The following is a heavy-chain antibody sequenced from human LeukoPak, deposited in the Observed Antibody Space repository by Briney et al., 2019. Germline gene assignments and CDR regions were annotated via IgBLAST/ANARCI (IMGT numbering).Heavy chain of an antibody. CDR1: GYTFTNYH. CDR2: MNPNNGDS. Sequence: ASVKVSCKASGYTFTNYHTKWVRQATGQGLEWMGWMNPNNGDSGYAQKFQGRVTITRDTSISTSYMELRSLRSDDTAVYFCARTTSFTASGYDYWGQGTLVTVSS. CDR3: ARTTSFTASGYDY. D-gene: IGHD6-25*01. J-gene: IGHJ4*02. V-gene: IGHV1-8*03.